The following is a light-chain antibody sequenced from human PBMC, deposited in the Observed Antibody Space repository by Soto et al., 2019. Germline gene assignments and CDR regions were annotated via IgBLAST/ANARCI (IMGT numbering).Light chain of an antibody. CDR3: QQYNAYST. Sequence: DIQMTHSPSTLSASIGDRVTITCRASQSISTWLAWYQQKPGKAPNLLIYDASSLQSGVPSRFSGSGSGTEFTLTISSLQADDFANYYCQQYNAYSTFGQGTKVDIK. CDR2: DAS. CDR1: QSISTW. J-gene: IGKJ1*01. V-gene: IGKV1-5*01.